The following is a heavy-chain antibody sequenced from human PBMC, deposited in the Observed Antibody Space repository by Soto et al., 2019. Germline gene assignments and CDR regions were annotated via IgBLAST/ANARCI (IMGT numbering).Heavy chain of an antibody. D-gene: IGHD2-15*01. V-gene: IGHV1-18*01. CDR1: GYTFSSYG. Sequence: QVYLVPSGAEVKKPGASVKLSCKATGYTFSSYGISWVRQAPGQGLEWMGWTNTYTGDTIYAQKFQGRVSMTTDVLTTTSYMELRSLKSDDSAVYFCARFNAHCSGGTCYSDYWGQGTLVTVSS. CDR3: ARFNAHCSGGTCYSDY. CDR2: TNTYTGDT. J-gene: IGHJ4*02.